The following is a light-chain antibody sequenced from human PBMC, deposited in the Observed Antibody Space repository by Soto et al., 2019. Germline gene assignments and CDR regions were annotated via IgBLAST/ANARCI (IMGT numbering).Light chain of an antibody. CDR3: QQYGSSSYT. CDR2: DTS. Sequence: EIVLTQSPGTLSLSPGERATLSCRASQSVSSSYLAWYQQKPCQAPRLLIYDTSSRATGIPDRFSGSGSGTDFTLTISRLEPEDFAVYYCQQYGSSSYTFGQGTKLEIK. J-gene: IGKJ2*01. CDR1: QSVSSSY. V-gene: IGKV3-20*01.